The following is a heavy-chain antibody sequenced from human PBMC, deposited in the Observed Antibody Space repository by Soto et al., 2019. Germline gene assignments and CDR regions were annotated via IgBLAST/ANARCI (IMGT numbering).Heavy chain of an antibody. D-gene: IGHD6-13*01. CDR3: ARGGIAAAVHHSYYYIDV. Sequence: GASVKVSWKASGYTFTSYDINWVRQATGQGLEWMGWMNPNSGNTGYAQKFQGRVTMTRNTSISTAYMELSSLRSEDTAVYYCARGGIAAAVHHSYYYIDVWGKGTTVTVSS. CDR2: MNPNSGNT. J-gene: IGHJ6*03. V-gene: IGHV1-8*01. CDR1: GYTFTSYD.